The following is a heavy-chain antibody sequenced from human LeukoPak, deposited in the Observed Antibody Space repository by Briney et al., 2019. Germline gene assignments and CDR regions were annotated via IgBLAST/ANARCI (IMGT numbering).Heavy chain of an antibody. Sequence: GGSLRLSCAASGFTFSSYAMHWVRQAPGKGLEWVAVMSYDGSNKYYADSVKGRFTISRDNSKNTLYLQMNSLRAEDAAVYYCAKAAQIPRYYYDSSGYDAFDIWGQGTMVTVSS. CDR1: GFTFSSYA. D-gene: IGHD3-22*01. CDR2: MSYDGSNK. V-gene: IGHV3-30-3*01. J-gene: IGHJ3*02. CDR3: AKAAQIPRYYYDSSGYDAFDI.